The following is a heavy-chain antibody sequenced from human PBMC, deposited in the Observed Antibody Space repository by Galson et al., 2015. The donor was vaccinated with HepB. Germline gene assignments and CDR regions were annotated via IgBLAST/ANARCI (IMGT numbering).Heavy chain of an antibody. CDR1: GGSISSGSYY. V-gene: IGHV4-61*02. CDR2: IYTSGST. Sequence: TLSLTCTVSGGSISSGSYYWSWIRQPAGKGLEWIGRIYTSGSTNYNPSLKSRVTMSVDTSKNQFSLKLSSVTAADTAVYYCARAPSDFTIFGVVYWYFDLWGRGTLVTVSS. D-gene: IGHD3-3*01. J-gene: IGHJ2*01. CDR3: ARAPSDFTIFGVVYWYFDL.